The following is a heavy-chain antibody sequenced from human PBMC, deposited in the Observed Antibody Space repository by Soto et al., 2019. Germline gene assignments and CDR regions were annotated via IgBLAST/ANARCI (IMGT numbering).Heavy chain of an antibody. Sequence: EVQLVESGGGLVLPGGSLRLSCAGSGFTFSGYWMHWVRQAPGKGLEWVSRSNKDGSDTNYADAVKGRFSVTRDNAKNTLYLQMNGLRAEDSAVYFCAREYYGLLAGYYIDLWGQGTLVSVSS. CDR3: AREYYGLLAGYYIDL. CDR2: SNKDGSDT. D-gene: IGHD3-9*01. CDR1: GFTFSGYW. J-gene: IGHJ4*02. V-gene: IGHV3-74*01.